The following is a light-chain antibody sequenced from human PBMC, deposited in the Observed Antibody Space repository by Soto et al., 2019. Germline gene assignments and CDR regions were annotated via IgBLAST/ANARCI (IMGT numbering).Light chain of an antibody. Sequence: EIVLTQSPATLSLSPGERASLSYRTSQTIRGLLNWYQQRPGQAPRLLIYDTSNRATDIPARFSGSGSGTDFILTISSLDPEDFGVYFCQQRHNWPITFGQGTRL. CDR1: QTIRGL. CDR3: QQRHNWPIT. J-gene: IGKJ5*01. CDR2: DTS. V-gene: IGKV3-11*01.